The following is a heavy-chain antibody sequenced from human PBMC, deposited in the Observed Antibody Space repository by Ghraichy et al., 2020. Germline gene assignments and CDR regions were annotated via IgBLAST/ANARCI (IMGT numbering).Heavy chain of an antibody. CDR2: IYYSGST. CDR3: ARARLGMGYYFDY. CDR1: GGSISSGGYY. Sequence: SETLSLTCTVSGGSISSGGYYWSWIRQHPGKGLEWIGYIYYSGSTYYNPSLKSRVTISVDMSKNQFSLKLSSVTAADTAVYYCARARLGMGYYFDYWGQGTLVTVSS. J-gene: IGHJ4*02. D-gene: IGHD7-27*01. V-gene: IGHV4-31*03.